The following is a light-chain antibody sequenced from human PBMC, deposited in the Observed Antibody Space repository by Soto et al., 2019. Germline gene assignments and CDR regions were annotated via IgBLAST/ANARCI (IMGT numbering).Light chain of an antibody. CDR1: QSLSSNY. Sequence: EIVLTQSAGTVSLSPGERVTLSCRASQSLSSNYLAWYQQKPGQAPRLLMYGASSRATGIPDRFSGSGSGTDFTLTISRLEPEDFAVYYCQQYGSSPPDTFGQGTRLEIK. V-gene: IGKV3-20*01. CDR2: GAS. J-gene: IGKJ5*01. CDR3: QQYGSSPPDT.